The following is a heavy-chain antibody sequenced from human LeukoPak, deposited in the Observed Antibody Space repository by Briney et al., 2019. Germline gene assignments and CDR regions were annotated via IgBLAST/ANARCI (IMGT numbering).Heavy chain of an antibody. J-gene: IGHJ6*01. D-gene: IGHD6-13*01. CDR1: GFTFTTYK. CDR2: ISSSSSTI. V-gene: IGHV3-48*04. Sequence: GGSLRLSCAASGFTFTTYKINWVRQAPGKGLEWLSYISSSSSTIYYADSVKGRFTISRDNAKNSLYLQMNSLRAEDTAVYYCARDRPRRIAAAGTYYYYGMDVWGQGTTVTVPS. CDR3: ARDRPRRIAAAGTYYYYGMDV.